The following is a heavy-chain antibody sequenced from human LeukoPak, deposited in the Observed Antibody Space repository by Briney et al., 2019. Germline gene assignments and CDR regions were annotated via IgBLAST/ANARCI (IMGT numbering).Heavy chain of an antibody. Sequence: GGSLRLYCTASRFTFSIYAMSWVRQAAGKGLEWVSSISGSGDTTYYTGSVKGRFTISRDNSKNALYLQMSSLRAEDTAVYYCAKSQRNDQQVVQRIDYWGQGTLVTVSS. D-gene: IGHD2-2*01. J-gene: IGHJ4*02. CDR3: AKSQRNDQQVVQRIDY. V-gene: IGHV3-23*01. CDR1: RFTFSIYA. CDR2: ISGSGDTT.